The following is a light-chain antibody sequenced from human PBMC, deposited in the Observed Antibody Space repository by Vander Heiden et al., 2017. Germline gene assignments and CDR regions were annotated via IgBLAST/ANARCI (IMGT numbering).Light chain of an antibody. Sequence: QSVLTQPPPVSWAPGQRVTISCTGGSSNIGAGYDVHWYQQLPGTAPKLLIYGNANRPSGVPDRFSGSKSGTSASLAITRLQAEDEADYYCQSYDSSLSSVVFAGGTKLTVL. CDR2: GNA. CDR1: SSNIGAGYD. J-gene: IGLJ2*01. V-gene: IGLV1-40*01. CDR3: QSYDSSLSSVV.